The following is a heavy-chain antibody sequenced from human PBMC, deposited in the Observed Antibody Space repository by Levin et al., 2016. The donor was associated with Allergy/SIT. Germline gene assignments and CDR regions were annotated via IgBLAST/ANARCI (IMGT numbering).Heavy chain of an antibody. CDR1: GFTFSSYA. CDR2: ISGSGGST. J-gene: IGHJ3*02. CDR3: ARYLEGSGSYPHGAFDI. Sequence: GESLKISCAASGFTFSSYAMSWVRQAPGKGLEWVSAISGSGGSTYYADSVKGRFTISRDNSKNTLYLQMNSLRAEDTAVYYCARYLEGSGSYPHGAFDIWGQGTMVTVSS. V-gene: IGHV3-23*01. D-gene: IGHD3-10*01.